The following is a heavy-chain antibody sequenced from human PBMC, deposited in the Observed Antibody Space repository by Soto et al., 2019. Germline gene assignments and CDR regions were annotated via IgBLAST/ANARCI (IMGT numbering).Heavy chain of an antibody. CDR3: ARHTPAISISDH. J-gene: IGHJ4*02. CDR2: INYSGST. Sequence: QLQLQESGPGLVKPSETLSLTCTVSGGSISSSSYYWGWIRQPPGKGLEWIGRINYSGSTYYNPSLKSRVTISVDTSKNQFSLKLSSVTAADTAVYYCARHTPAISISDHWGQGTLVTVSS. CDR1: GGSISSSSYY. D-gene: IGHD2-15*01. V-gene: IGHV4-39*01.